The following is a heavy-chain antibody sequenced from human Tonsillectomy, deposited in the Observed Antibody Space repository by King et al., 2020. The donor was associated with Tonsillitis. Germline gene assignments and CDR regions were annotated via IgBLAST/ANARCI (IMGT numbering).Heavy chain of an antibody. Sequence: VQLVESGGGLVKPGGSLRLSCAASGFTFSSYNMNWVRQAPGRGLEWVSSISYSSSYIYYADSVKGRFTISRDNDKNSHDRQMNSLRAEETAVYYCAIGVLSTSWGMDVWGQGTTVTVSS. V-gene: IGHV3-21*01. CDR2: ISYSSSYI. CDR3: AIGVLSTSWGMDV. J-gene: IGHJ6*02. D-gene: IGHD2-2*01. CDR1: GFTFSSYN.